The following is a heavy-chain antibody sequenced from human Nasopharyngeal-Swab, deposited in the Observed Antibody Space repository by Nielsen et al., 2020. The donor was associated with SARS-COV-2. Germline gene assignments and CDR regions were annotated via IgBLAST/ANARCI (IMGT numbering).Heavy chain of an antibody. CDR3: ARDSLELRIYYYYYGMDG. CDR2: ISSSSSYI. CDR1: GFTFSSYS. Sequence: GESLKISFAASGFTFSSYSMNWVRQAPGKGLEWVSSISSSSSYIYYADSVKGRFTITRDNAKKSLYLQMNSLRAEDTAVYYCARDSLELRIYYYYYGMDGWGQGTTVTVSS. J-gene: IGHJ6*02. D-gene: IGHD1-7*01. V-gene: IGHV3-21*01.